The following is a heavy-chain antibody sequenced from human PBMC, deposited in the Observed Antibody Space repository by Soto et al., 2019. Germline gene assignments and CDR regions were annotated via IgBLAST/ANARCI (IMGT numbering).Heavy chain of an antibody. CDR1: GYSFTSYW. CDR3: ARQGPLYYDFWSGYYYYYYYGMEV. D-gene: IGHD3-3*01. CDR2: IDPSDSYT. Sequence: GESLKISCKGSGYSFTSYWISWVRQMPGKGLEWMGRIDPSDSYTNYSPSFQGHVTISADKSISTAYLQWSSLKASDTAMYYCARQGPLYYDFWSGYYYYYYYGMEVWGQGTTVTVSS. V-gene: IGHV5-10-1*01. J-gene: IGHJ6*02.